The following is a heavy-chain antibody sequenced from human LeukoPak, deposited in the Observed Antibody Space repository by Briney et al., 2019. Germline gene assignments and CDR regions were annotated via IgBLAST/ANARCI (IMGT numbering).Heavy chain of an antibody. CDR1: GGSISSSSYF. Sequence: SETLYLTCTVSGGSISSSSYFWGWIRQPPGKGLEWIGSIYYSGSTYYNPSLKSRVTISVDTSKNQYSLKLISVTAADTAVYYCARDDTSGYYPFDYWGQGTLVTVSS. J-gene: IGHJ4*02. V-gene: IGHV4-39*07. CDR2: IYYSGST. D-gene: IGHD3-22*01. CDR3: ARDDTSGYYPFDY.